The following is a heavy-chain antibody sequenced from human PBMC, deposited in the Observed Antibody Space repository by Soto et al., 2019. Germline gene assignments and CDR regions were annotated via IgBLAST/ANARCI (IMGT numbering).Heavy chain of an antibody. J-gene: IGHJ4*02. V-gene: IGHV2-5*02. CDR3: AHRRIGDFDY. Sequence: QITLKESGPTLVKPTQPLTLTCTFSGFSLTTSGVGVGWIRQPPGKALEWLALIFWDDDKRYSPSLKTRLSITKDTSKNQVVLTMTNVDPVDTGTYYCAHRRIGDFDYWGQGTLVTVSS. D-gene: IGHD2-15*01. CDR2: IFWDDDK. CDR1: GFSLTTSGVG.